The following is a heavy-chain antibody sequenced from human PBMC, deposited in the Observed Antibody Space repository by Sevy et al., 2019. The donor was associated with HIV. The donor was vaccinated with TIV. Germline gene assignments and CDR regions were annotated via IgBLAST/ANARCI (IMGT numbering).Heavy chain of an antibody. CDR2: ISNDGSDK. CDR1: GFTFSRYG. V-gene: IGHV3-30*18. D-gene: IGHD6-13*01. J-gene: IGHJ6*02. CDR3: ANSRGRYEGSSWLYYYYIMDV. Sequence: GGSLRLSCAAVGFTFSRYGMHWARQAPGKGLEWVAVISNDGSDKEYADSVKGRFTVSRDNSKDTVYLQMNSLRLEDTAVYYCANSRGRYEGSSWLYYYYIMDVWGQGTTVTVSS.